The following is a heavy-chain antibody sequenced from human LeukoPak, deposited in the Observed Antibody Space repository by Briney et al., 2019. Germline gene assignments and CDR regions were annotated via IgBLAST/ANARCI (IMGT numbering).Heavy chain of an antibody. J-gene: IGHJ6*03. V-gene: IGHV3-30-3*01. D-gene: IGHD1-7*01. CDR1: GFTFSSYA. Sequence: GGSLRLSCAASGFTFSSYAMHWVRQAPGKGLEWVAVISYDGSNKYYADSVKGRFTISRDNSKNTLYLQMNSLRAEDTAVYYCAKDRPIIGTTPGYMDVWGKGTTVTVSS. CDR3: AKDRPIIGTTPGYMDV. CDR2: ISYDGSNK.